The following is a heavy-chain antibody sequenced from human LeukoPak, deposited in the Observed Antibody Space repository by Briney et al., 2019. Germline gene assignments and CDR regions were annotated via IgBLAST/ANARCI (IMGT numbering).Heavy chain of an antibody. D-gene: IGHD4-23*01. V-gene: IGHV5-51*01. Sequence: GESLKTSCKGSGYSFTSYWIGWVRQMPGKGLEWMGIIYPGDSDTRYSPSFQGQVTISAHKSISTAYLQWSSLKASDTAMYYCARHVRDYGGNSGTYYYYYYMDGWGKGTTVTVSS. CDR1: GYSFTSYW. CDR3: ARHVRDYGGNSGTYYYYYYMDG. J-gene: IGHJ6*03. CDR2: IYPGDSDT.